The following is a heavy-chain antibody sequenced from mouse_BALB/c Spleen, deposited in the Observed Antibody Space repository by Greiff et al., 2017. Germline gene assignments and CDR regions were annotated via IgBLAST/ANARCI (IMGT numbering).Heavy chain of an antibody. CDR2: ISYSGST. Sequence: EVKLMESGPGLVKPSQSLSLTCTVTGYSITSDYAWNWIRQFPGNKLEWMGYISYSGSTSYNPSLKSRISITRDTSKNQFFLQLNSVTTEDTATYYCARRGGPSYDYWGQGTTLTVSS. D-gene: IGHD1-1*02. V-gene: IGHV3-2*02. J-gene: IGHJ2*01. CDR3: ARRGGPSYDY. CDR1: GYSITSDYA.